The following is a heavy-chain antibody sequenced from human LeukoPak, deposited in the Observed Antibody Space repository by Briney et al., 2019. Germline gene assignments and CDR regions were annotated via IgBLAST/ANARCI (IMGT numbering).Heavy chain of an antibody. CDR2: IRHDGSQT. D-gene: IGHD1-14*01. Sequence: GGSLRLSCAASGFIFTDSWMSWVRQAPGKGLEWVANIRHDGSQTYYLDSVKGRFTISRDNAKNEVYLEMNNLGGADTAVYYCATGANLFQFWGQGTLVTVSS. CDR3: ATGANLFQF. CDR1: GFIFTDSW. V-gene: IGHV3-7*01. J-gene: IGHJ4*02.